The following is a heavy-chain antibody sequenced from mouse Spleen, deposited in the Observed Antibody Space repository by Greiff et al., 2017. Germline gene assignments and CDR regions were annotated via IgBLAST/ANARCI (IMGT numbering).Heavy chain of an antibody. V-gene: IGHV1S81*02. CDR1: GYTFTSYW. Sequence: VQLQESGAELVRPGTSVKLSCKASGYTFTSYWMHWVKQRPGQGLEWIGEINPSNGRTNYNEKFKSKATLTVDNSSSTAYMELRSLTSEDSAVYYCARSIPPYFDVWGAGTTVTVSS. CDR3: ARSIPPYFDV. J-gene: IGHJ1*01. CDR2: INPSNGRT.